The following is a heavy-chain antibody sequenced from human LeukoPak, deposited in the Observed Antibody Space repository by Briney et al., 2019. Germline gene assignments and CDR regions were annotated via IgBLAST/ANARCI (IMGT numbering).Heavy chain of an antibody. CDR1: GFTFSTFW. CDR3: ARYFNSNGYSSLRGDY. Sequence: GGSLSLSCVGSGFTFSTFWMIWMRQAPGTGLEWVASIMFDGSQKYYVDSVKGRLTISRDNAKNSLYLQMDSLRVEDTAMYYCARYFNSNGYSSLRGDYWGQGTLVTVSS. D-gene: IGHD2/OR15-2a*01. CDR2: IMFDGSQK. V-gene: IGHV3-7*01. J-gene: IGHJ4*02.